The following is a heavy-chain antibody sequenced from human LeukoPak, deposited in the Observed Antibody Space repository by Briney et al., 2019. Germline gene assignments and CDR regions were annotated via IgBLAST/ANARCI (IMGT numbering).Heavy chain of an antibody. D-gene: IGHD3-3*01. Sequence: GGSLGLSCAASGFTFSSYAMSWVRQAPGKGLEWVSAISGSGGSTYYADSVKGRFTISRDNAKNSLYLQMNSLRAEDTAVYYCARDNTTDFWSGYPLYYFDYWGQGTLVTVSS. V-gene: IGHV3-23*01. CDR2: ISGSGGST. J-gene: IGHJ4*02. CDR3: ARDNTTDFWSGYPLYYFDY. CDR1: GFTFSSYA.